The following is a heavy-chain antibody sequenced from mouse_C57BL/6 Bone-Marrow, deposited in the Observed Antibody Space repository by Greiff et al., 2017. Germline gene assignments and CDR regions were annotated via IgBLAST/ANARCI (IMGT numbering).Heavy chain of an antibody. V-gene: IGHV1-64*01. CDR3: ARRGDGNYEGYFDY. Sequence: QVQLQQPGAELVKPGASVTLSCKASGYTFTSYWMHWVKQRPGQGLEWIGMILPNSGSTNYNEKFKSKATLTEDKSSSPDYLQLSSLTSEDSAVYDCARRGDGNYEGYFDYWGRGTALTVSS. CDR2: ILPNSGST. D-gene: IGHD2-1*01. J-gene: IGHJ2*01. CDR1: GYTFTSYW.